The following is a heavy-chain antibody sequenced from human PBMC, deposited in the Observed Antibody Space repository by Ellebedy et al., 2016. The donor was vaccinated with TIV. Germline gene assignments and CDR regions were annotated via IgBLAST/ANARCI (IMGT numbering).Heavy chain of an antibody. CDR2: IYYSGST. CDR1: GGSTSSGDYY. Sequence: SETLSLTXTVPGGSTSSGDYYWSWIRQPPGKGLEWIGYIYYSGSTYYNPSLKSRVTISVDTSKNQFSLKLSSVTAADTAVYYCARDRYSSGHPPLYGMDVWGQGTTVTVSS. D-gene: IGHD6-19*01. V-gene: IGHV4-30-4*01. CDR3: ARDRYSSGHPPLYGMDV. J-gene: IGHJ6*02.